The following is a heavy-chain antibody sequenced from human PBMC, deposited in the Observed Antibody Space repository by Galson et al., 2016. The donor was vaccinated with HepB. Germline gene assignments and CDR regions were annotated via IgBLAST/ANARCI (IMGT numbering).Heavy chain of an antibody. V-gene: IGHV4-61*02. Sequence: TLSLTCTVSGGSISSGSPCWSWIRQPAGKGLDYIWRICSSGSTYYSPSLKSRVTIPVDTSKNQFSLKLSSVTAADTAVYYCARNWATGYYYPDVGGKGTTVTVSS. D-gene: IGHD5-12*01. CDR3: ARNWATGYYYPDV. CDR2: ICSSGST. CDR1: GGSISSGSPC. J-gene: IGHJ6*03.